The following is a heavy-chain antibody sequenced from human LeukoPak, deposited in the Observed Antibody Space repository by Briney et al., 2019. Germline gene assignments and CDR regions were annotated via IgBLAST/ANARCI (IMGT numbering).Heavy chain of an antibody. V-gene: IGHV3-23*01. CDR1: GFTFSSYA. CDR3: VRKMSGSGNYCFDY. J-gene: IGHJ4*02. Sequence: HTGGSLRLSCAASGFTFSSYAMSWVRQAPGKGLEWVSAISGSGGSTYYADSVKGRFTISRDNSKNTLYLQMNSLRDEDTAVYYCVRKMSGSGNYCFDYWGQGTLVTVSS. D-gene: IGHD3-10*01. CDR2: ISGSGGST.